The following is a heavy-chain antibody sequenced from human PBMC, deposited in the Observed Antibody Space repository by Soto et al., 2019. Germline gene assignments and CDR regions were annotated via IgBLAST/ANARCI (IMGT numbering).Heavy chain of an antibody. J-gene: IGHJ4*02. CDR2: INAGNGNT. CDR1: GYTFTSYA. D-gene: IGHD3-3*01. CDR3: AREKYGFWSGYYTGIGY. Sequence: ASVKVSCKASGYTFTSYAMHWVRQAPGQRLEWMGWINAGNGNTKYSQKFQGRVTITRDTSASTAYMELSSLRSEDTAVYYCAREKYGFWSGYYTGIGYWGQGTLVTVSS. V-gene: IGHV1-3*01.